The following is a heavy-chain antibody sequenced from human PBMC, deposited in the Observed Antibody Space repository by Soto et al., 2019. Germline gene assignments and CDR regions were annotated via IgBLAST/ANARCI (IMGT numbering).Heavy chain of an antibody. CDR1: GYTFTSYA. D-gene: IGHD3-22*01. CDR2: INPSGGST. J-gene: IGHJ4*02. Sequence: GASVKVSCKASGYTFTSYAMHWVRQAPGQRLEWMGIINPSGGSTSYAQKFQGRVTMTRDTSTSTVYMELSSLRSEDTAVYYCARAESFPRRTDYYDSSGYSGPKFVPRFDYWGQGTLVTVSS. CDR3: ARAESFPRRTDYYDSSGYSGPKFVPRFDY. V-gene: IGHV1-46*01.